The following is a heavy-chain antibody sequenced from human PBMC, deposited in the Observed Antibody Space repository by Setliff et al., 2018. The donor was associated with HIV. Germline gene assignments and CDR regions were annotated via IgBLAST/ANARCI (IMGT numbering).Heavy chain of an antibody. CDR2: IYYTGST. V-gene: IGHV4-31*02. CDR1: GGSVRSDDYY. J-gene: IGHJ3*02. Sequence: SETLSLTCTVFGGSVRSDDYYWSWIRQPPGKGWEWIGYIYYTGSTHYNPSLKGRLSMSTSENQFSLKLTSVTAADTAVSYCARAEMATIVACDIWGQGTMVTVSS. D-gene: IGHD5-12*01. CDR3: ARAEMATIVACDI.